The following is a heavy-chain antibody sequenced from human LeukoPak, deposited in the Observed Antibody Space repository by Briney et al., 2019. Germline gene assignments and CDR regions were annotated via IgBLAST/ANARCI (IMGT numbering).Heavy chain of an antibody. Sequence: GGSLRLSCAASGFTLSSYSMTWVRQAPGKGLEWVSVIYVAGSTYYADSVKGRFTISRDNAKNSLYLQMNSLRAEDTAVYYCARDSHASSWYQDFWGQGTLVTVSS. V-gene: IGHV3-53*01. CDR1: GFTLSSYS. D-gene: IGHD6-13*01. J-gene: IGHJ4*02. CDR3: ARDSHASSWYQDF. CDR2: IYVAGST.